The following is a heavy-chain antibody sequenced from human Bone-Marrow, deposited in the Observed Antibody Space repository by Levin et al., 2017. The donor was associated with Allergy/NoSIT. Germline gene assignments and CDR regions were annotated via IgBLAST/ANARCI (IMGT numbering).Heavy chain of an antibody. CDR2: IIPIFGTA. CDR3: ARASSYGRITMVRGVKSAAAFDS. V-gene: IGHV1-69*13. Sequence: SVKVSCKASGGTFSSYAISWVRQAPGQGLEWMGGIIPIFGTANYAQKFQGRVTITADESTSTAYMELSSLRSEDTAVYYCARASSYGRITMVRGVKSAAAFDSWGQGTMVTVSS. D-gene: IGHD3-10*01. CDR1: GGTFSSYA. J-gene: IGHJ3*02.